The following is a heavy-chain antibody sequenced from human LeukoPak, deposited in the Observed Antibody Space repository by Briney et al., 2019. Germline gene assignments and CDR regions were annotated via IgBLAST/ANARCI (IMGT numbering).Heavy chain of an antibody. V-gene: IGHV3-23*01. Sequence: GGSLRLSCAASGFTFNNYAMNWVRQTPGKGLQWVSAVSGDGQRTFYADSVKGRFTIFRGNSMNTLSLQMNSLRVEDTAGYYCAKEQDNLLLLSHFDSWGQGILVTVSA. CDR3: AKEQDNLLLLSHFDS. D-gene: IGHD1-14*01. CDR1: GFTFNNYA. J-gene: IGHJ4*02. CDR2: VSGDGQRT.